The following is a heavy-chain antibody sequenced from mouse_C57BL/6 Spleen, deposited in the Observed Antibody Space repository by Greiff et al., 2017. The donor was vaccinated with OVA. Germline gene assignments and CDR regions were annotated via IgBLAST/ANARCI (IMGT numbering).Heavy chain of an antibody. Sequence: QVQLQQSGAELVMPGASVKLSCKASGYTFTSYWMHWVKQRPGQGLEWIGEIDPSDSYTNYNQKFKGKSTLTVDKSSSTAYMQLSSLTSEDSAVYYCARPYGNYVGFAYWGQGTLVTVSA. CDR3: ARPYGNYVGFAY. CDR1: GYTFTSYW. CDR2: IDPSDSYT. J-gene: IGHJ3*01. D-gene: IGHD2-1*01. V-gene: IGHV1-69*01.